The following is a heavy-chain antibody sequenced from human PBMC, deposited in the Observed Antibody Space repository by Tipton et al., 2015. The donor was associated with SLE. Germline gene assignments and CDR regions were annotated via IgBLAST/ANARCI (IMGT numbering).Heavy chain of an antibody. CDR3: ARDHVGDYCAGDCYPSGLLDS. V-gene: IGHV4-59*01. CDR1: GGSINVYY. Sequence: TLSLTCSVSGGSINVYYWSWVRQPPGKGLEWIGYVSYSGSTNYNPSLQSRVTISVDTSKNQFSLKLRSVTAADTAVYYCARDHVGDYCAGDCYPSGLLDSWGQGTLVTVSS. CDR2: VSYSGST. J-gene: IGHJ4*02. D-gene: IGHD2-21*01.